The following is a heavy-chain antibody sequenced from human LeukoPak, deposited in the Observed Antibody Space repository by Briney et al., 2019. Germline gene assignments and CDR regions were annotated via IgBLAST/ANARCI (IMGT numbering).Heavy chain of an antibody. J-gene: IGHJ3*02. V-gene: IGHV1-69*04. Sequence: SVKVSCKASGGTFSSYAISWVRQAPGQGLEWMGRIIPILGIANYAQKFQGRVTITADKSTITAYMELSSLRSEDTAVYYCARYECSSTSCYSAFDIWGQGTMDTVSS. CDR2: IIPILGIA. CDR1: GGTFSSYA. CDR3: ARYECSSTSCYSAFDI. D-gene: IGHD2-2*01.